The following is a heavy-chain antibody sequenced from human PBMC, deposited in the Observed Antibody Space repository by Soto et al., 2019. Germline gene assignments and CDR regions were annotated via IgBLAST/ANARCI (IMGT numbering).Heavy chain of an antibody. CDR1: GGTFSSYA. CDR3: ARDQYDILTGYSPYGMDV. CDR2: IIPIFGTA. J-gene: IGHJ6*02. D-gene: IGHD3-9*01. Sequence: QVQLVQSGAEVKKPGSSVKVSCKASGGTFSSYAISWVRQAPGQGLEWMGGIIPIFGTANYAQKFQGRVTIPADKSTSTVYIELSSLRSEDTAVYYCARDQYDILTGYSPYGMDVWGQGTTLTVSS. V-gene: IGHV1-69*06.